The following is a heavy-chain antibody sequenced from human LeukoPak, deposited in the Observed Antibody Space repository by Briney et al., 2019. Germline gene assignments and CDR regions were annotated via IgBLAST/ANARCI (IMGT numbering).Heavy chain of an antibody. CDR2: LYYSGST. CDR3: ATPNGFSYGFFDS. V-gene: IGHV4-39*02. CDR1: SGSISSSRYH. Sequence: SETLSLTCTVSSGSISSSRYHWVWIRQPPGKGLEWIGNLYYSGSTYYNPSLKSRVSISLDTSKNHFFLNLTSVTAADTAVYYCATPNGFSYGFFDSWGQGILVTVSS. J-gene: IGHJ4*02. D-gene: IGHD5-18*01.